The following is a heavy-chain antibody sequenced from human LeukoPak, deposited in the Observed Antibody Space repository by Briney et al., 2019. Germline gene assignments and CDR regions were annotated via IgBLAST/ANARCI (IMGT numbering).Heavy chain of an antibody. D-gene: IGHD5-18*01. CDR2: IRYDGSNK. J-gene: IGHJ6*04. CDR3: AKETGYSYGYLDV. Sequence: PGGSLRLSCAASGFTFSSYGMHWVRQAPGKGLEWVAFIRYDGSNKYYADSVKGRFTISRDNSKNTLYLQMNSLRAEDTAVYYCAKETGYSYGYLDVWGKGTTVTVSS. V-gene: IGHV3-30*02. CDR1: GFTFSSYG.